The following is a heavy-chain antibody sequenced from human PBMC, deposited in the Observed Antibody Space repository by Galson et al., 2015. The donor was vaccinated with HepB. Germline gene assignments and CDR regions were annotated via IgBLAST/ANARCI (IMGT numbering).Heavy chain of an antibody. Sequence: SLRLSCAASGFTFSSYGMHWVRQAPGKGLEWVAVTSYDGSNNDYADSVKGRFTISRDNSKNTLYLQMNSLRVEDTAVYHCAKGRYSTSSPWWFDPWGQGTLVTVSS. CDR2: TSYDGSNN. CDR3: AKGRYSTSSPWWFDP. CDR1: GFTFSSYG. D-gene: IGHD6-6*01. V-gene: IGHV3-30*18. J-gene: IGHJ5*02.